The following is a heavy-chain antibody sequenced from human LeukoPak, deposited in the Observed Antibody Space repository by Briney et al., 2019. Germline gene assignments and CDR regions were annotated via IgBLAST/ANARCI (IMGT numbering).Heavy chain of an antibody. V-gene: IGHV3-48*01. J-gene: IGHJ5*02. CDR1: GFTFSSYS. Sequence: PGGSLRLSCAASGFTFSSYSMNWVRQAPGKGLEWVSYISSSSSTIYYADSVKGRFTISRDNAKNSLYLQMNSLRAEDTAVYYCARGALIVYYGDYEAFDPWAREPWSPSPQ. D-gene: IGHD4-17*01. CDR2: ISSSSSTI. CDR3: ARGALIVYYGDYEAFDP.